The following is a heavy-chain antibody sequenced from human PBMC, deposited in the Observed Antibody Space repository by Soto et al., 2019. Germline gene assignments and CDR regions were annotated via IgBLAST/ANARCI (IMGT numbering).Heavy chain of an antibody. V-gene: IGHV3-74*03. D-gene: IGHD6-25*01. J-gene: IGHJ5*02. CDR3: AREVIAANGTIRWFDP. CDR2: INDDGSST. CDR1: GFTFSRHW. Sequence: GGSLRLSCAASGFTFSRHWMHWVRQTPGKGPVWVSRINDDGSSTKYADSVKGRFTIARDNAKNTVFLQMSSLRAEDTAVYYCAREVIAANGTIRWFDPWGKGTLVTVS.